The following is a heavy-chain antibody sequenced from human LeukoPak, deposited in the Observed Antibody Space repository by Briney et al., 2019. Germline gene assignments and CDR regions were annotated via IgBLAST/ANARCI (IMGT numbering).Heavy chain of an antibody. CDR3: ARDQARGNGWDFDY. V-gene: IGHV4-34*01. J-gene: IGHJ4*02. D-gene: IGHD6-19*01. Sequence: SETLSLTCAVYGGSFSNYYWSWIRQPPGKGLEWIGEINDSGRTNYNPSLMSRVTVSVDTSKNQFSLRLTSVTATDTAVYYCARDQARGNGWDFDYWGQGTLVTVSS. CDR2: INDSGRT. CDR1: GGSFSNYY.